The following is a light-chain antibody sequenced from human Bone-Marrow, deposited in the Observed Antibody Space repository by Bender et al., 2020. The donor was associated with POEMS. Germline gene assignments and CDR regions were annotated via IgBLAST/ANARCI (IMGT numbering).Light chain of an antibody. Sequence: QSVLTQPPSASGTPGQRVTISCSGGSSTIGAHAVNWYQHQPGTAPKLLIYSSHRRPSEIPDRFSGSRSGTSAYLAISGLQSEDEAYYYCAVWDDSLNGWVFGGGTKLTVL. CDR2: SSH. J-gene: IGLJ3*02. V-gene: IGLV1-44*01. CDR3: AVWDDSLNGWV. CDR1: SSTIGAHA.